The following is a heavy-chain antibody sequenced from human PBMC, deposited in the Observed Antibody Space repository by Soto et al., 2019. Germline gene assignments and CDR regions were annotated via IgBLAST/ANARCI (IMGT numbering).Heavy chain of an antibody. CDR3: ARDYEDYVWGSYQADDAFDI. CDR2: INAGNGNT. D-gene: IGHD3-16*02. V-gene: IGHV1-3*01. J-gene: IGHJ3*02. Sequence: ASVKVSCKASGYTFTSYAMHWVRQAPGQRLEWMGWINAGNGNTKYSQKFQGRVTITGDTSASTAYMELSSLRSEDTAVYYCARDYEDYVWGSYQADDAFDIWGQGTMVTVSS. CDR1: GYTFTSYA.